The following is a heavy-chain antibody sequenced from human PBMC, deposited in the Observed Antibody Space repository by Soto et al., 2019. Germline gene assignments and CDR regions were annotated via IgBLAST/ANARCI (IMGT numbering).Heavy chain of an antibody. Sequence: SETLSLTCTVSGGSISSGGYYWSCIRQHPGKGLEWIGYIYYSGSTYYNPSLKSRVTISVDTSKNQFSLKLSSVTAADTAVYYCARSSGVFAFDIWGQGTMVTVSS. D-gene: IGHD2-15*01. CDR2: IYYSGST. J-gene: IGHJ3*02. V-gene: IGHV4-31*03. CDR3: ARSSGVFAFDI. CDR1: GGSISSGGYY.